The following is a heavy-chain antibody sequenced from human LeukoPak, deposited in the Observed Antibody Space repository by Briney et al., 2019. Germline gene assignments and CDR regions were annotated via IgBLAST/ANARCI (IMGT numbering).Heavy chain of an antibody. D-gene: IGHD3-10*01. CDR1: GFTFSSYA. CDR3: AKIAGGWFGELLSHYYFDY. CDR2: ISGSGGST. V-gene: IGHV3-23*01. Sequence: PGGSLRLSCAASGFTFSSYAMSWVRQAPGKGLEWASAISGSGGSTYYADSVKGRFTISRDNSKNTLYLQMNSLRAEDTAVYYCAKIAGGWFGELLSHYYFDYWGQGTLVTVSS. J-gene: IGHJ4*02.